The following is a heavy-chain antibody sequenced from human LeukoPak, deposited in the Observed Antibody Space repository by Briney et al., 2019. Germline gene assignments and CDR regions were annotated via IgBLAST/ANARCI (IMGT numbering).Heavy chain of an antibody. Sequence: GGSLRLSCSASGFTFSSYAMHWVRQAPGKGLEYVSAISSNGGTTHYTDSVKGRFTISRDNSKNTLYLQMSSLRDEDSAVYYCARDQGIFDYWGQGTLVTVSS. J-gene: IGHJ4*02. CDR2: ISSNGGTT. CDR3: ARDQGIFDY. V-gene: IGHV3-64D*09. CDR1: GFTFSSYA.